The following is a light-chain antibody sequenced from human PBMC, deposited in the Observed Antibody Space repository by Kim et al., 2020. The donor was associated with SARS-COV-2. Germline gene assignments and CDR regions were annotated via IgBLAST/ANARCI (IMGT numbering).Light chain of an antibody. CDR2: AAS. V-gene: IGKV1-27*01. J-gene: IGKJ1*01. CDR1: QDIKNY. CDR3: QKYNSAPWT. Sequence: ASVGDRVTITCRASQDIKNYLAWYRQTPGKVPEVLIYAASILQSGVPSRISGSGSGTDFTLTINSLQPEDVATYYCQKYNSAPWTFGQGTKVDIK.